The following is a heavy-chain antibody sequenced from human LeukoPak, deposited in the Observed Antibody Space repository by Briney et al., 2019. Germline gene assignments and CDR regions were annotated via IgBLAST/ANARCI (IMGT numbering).Heavy chain of an antibody. CDR1: GFRFSRYW. CDR2: IDPDGSER. CDR3: ADGGSDSSHYWRD. D-gene: IGHD3-16*01. J-gene: IGHJ4*02. Sequence: GGSLRLSRATSGFRFSRYWMTWVRQAPGKGPEWVATIDPDGSERYYVDSVKGPFAIARDNSKNPLSLQMNNLRADDSAVYYCADGGSDSSHYWRDWGRGALVTVSS. V-gene: IGHV3-7*01.